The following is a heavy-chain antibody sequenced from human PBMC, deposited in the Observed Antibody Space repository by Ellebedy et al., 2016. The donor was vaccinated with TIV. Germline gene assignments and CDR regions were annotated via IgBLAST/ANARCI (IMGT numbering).Heavy chain of an antibody. CDR1: GFTFSRSA. CDR2: ISSWDYGGGT. J-gene: IGHJ4*02. V-gene: IGHV3-23*01. Sequence: GESLKISCTASGFTFSRSAMSWVRQAPGKGLEWVSQISSWDYGGGTYYTDSVRGRFTISRDNAKNTLYLQMNSLRAEDTAVYYCARTQFTSGGSCYSLWGQGTLVTVSS. CDR3: ARTQFTSGGSCYSL. D-gene: IGHD2-15*01.